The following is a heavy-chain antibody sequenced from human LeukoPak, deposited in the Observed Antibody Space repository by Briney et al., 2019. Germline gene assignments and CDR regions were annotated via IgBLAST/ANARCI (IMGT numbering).Heavy chain of an antibody. J-gene: IGHJ4*02. CDR1: GITFSSYS. Sequence: PGGSLRLSCAASGITFSSYSMNWVRQAPGKGLEWVSFISTSSSYTYYADSVKGRFTISRDNAKNSLYLQMNSLRAEDTAVYYCAREYYDILTGYYDDYFDYWGQGTLVTVSS. CDR3: AREYYDILTGYYDDYFDY. D-gene: IGHD3-9*01. V-gene: IGHV3-21*01. CDR2: ISTSSSYT.